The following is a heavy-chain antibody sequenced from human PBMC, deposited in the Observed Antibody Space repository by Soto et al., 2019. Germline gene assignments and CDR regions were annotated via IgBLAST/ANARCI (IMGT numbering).Heavy chain of an antibody. CDR3: AHRPIAAAGTWFDP. CDR2: IYWDDDK. V-gene: IGHV2-5*02. J-gene: IGHJ5*02. D-gene: IGHD6-13*01. Sequence: QITLKESGPTLVKPTQTLTLTCTFSGFSLSTSGVGVGWIRQPPGKALEWLALIYWDDDKRYSPSLKSRLTITKDTSKNQVVRTMTNMDPVDTATYYCAHRPIAAAGTWFDPWGQGTLVTVSS. CDR1: GFSLSTSGVG.